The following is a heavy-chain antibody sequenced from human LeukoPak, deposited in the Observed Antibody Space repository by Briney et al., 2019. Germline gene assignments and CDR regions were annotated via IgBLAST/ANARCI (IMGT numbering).Heavy chain of an antibody. D-gene: IGHD3-10*01. CDR2: INPNSGGT. Sequence: GSSVKVSCKASGGTFSSYAISWVRQAPGQGLEWMGWINPNSGGTNYAQKFQGRVTMTRDTSISTAYMELSRLRSDDTAVYYCATQRMVRGVIPDYWGQGTLVTVSS. V-gene: IGHV1-2*02. CDR1: GGTFSSYA. J-gene: IGHJ4*02. CDR3: ATQRMVRGVIPDY.